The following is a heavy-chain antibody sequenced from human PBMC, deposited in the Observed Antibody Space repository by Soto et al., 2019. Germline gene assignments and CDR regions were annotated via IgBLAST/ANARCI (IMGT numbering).Heavy chain of an antibody. D-gene: IGHD4-17*01. J-gene: IGHJ5*02. CDR2: IYYNVNT. CDR3: ATYGDYEYNWFDP. Sequence: PSETLSLTCTVSGGSISSYYWSWIRQPPGKGLEWIGYIYYNVNTNYNPSLKSRVTISPDTSKNQFSLKLSSVTAADTAVYYCATYGDYEYNWFDPWGQGTLVTVSS. V-gene: IGHV4-59*12. CDR1: GGSISSYY.